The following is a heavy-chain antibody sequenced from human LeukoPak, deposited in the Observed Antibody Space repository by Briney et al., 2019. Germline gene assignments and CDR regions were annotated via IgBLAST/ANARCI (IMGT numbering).Heavy chain of an antibody. D-gene: IGHD3-10*01. CDR3: ARGATFRGTYYMDV. CDR2: NDYSGST. J-gene: IGHJ6*03. CDR1: GGFSSPYF. V-gene: IGHV4-59*01. Sequence: SETLSLTCTVSGGFSSPYFWSWSRQPPGKGLEWVGYNDYSGSTNYNPSLKSRVTISVDTSKNQFSLKLNSVTAADTAVYCCARGATFRGTYYMDVWGKGTTVTVSS.